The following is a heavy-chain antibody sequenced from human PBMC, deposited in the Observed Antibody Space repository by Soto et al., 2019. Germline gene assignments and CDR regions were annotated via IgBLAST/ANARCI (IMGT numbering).Heavy chain of an antibody. D-gene: IGHD5-18*01. CDR1: GFTFSSYA. Sequence: GSLRLSCAASGFTFSSYAMSWVRQAPGKGLEWVSAISGSGGSTYYADSVKGRFTISRDNSKNTLYLQMNSLRAEDTAVYYCAKDCRYSYGYSGMDVWGQGTTVTVSS. J-gene: IGHJ6*02. V-gene: IGHV3-23*01. CDR2: ISGSGGST. CDR3: AKDCRYSYGYSGMDV.